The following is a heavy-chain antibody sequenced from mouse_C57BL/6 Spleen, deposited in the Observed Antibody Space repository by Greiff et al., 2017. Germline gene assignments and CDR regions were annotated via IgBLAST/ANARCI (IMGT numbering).Heavy chain of an antibody. J-gene: IGHJ4*01. D-gene: IGHD2-14*01. CDR2: IYPGDGDT. CDR3: ARWDDRCVGAMDY. Sequence: LQESGPELVKPGDSVKISCKASGYAFSSSWMNWVKQRPGTGLEWIGRIYPGDGDTNSNGKFKGKATLTVDKSSSTAYMQRCSLTSEDSAVYFCARWDDRCVGAMDYWGQGTSVTVSS. CDR1: GYAFSSSW. V-gene: IGHV1-82*01.